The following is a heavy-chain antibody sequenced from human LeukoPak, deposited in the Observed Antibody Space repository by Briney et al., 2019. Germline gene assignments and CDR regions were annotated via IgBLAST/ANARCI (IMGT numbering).Heavy chain of an antibody. V-gene: IGHV4-59*01. CDR3: GRAGSGYSFDY. CDR1: GGSISTYY. Sequence: SETLSLTCTVSGGSISTYYWSWIRQPPGKGLEWIGYMYYSGSTNYNPSLKSRVTISVDTSKNQFSLKLSSVTAADTAVYYCGRAGSGYSFDYWGQGTLVTVSS. D-gene: IGHD3-22*01. J-gene: IGHJ4*02. CDR2: MYYSGST.